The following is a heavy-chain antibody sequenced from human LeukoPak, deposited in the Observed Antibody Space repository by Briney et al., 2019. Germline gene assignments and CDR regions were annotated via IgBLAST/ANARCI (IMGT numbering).Heavy chain of an antibody. CDR1: GGSISSYY. J-gene: IGHJ4*02. D-gene: IGHD3-22*01. Sequence: PSETLSPTCTVSGGSISSYYWSWIRQPAGKGLEWIGRIYTSGSTNYNPSLKSRVTMSVDTSKNQFSLKLSSVTAADTAVYYCARSLYDSSGYYYDYYFDYWGQGTLVTVSS. CDR3: ARSLYDSSGYYYDYYFDY. V-gene: IGHV4-4*07. CDR2: IYTSGST.